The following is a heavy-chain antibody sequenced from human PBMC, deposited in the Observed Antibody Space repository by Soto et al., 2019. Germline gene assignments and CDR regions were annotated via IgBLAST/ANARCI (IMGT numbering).Heavy chain of an antibody. J-gene: IGHJ4*02. CDR2: IYPGDSDT. CDR1: GYSFTSYW. CDR3: ARPRFLSIAAAALDY. Sequence: PGGSLKISCICSGYSFTSYWIFWVRQMPGKGLEWMGIIYPGDSDTRYSPYFQGQVTISADKSISTAYLQWSSLKASDTAFYYCARPRFLSIAAAALDYWGQGTLVTVSS. D-gene: IGHD6-13*01. V-gene: IGHV5-51*01.